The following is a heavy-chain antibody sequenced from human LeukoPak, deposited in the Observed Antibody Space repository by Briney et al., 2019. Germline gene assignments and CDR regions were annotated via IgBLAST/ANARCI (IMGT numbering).Heavy chain of an antibody. V-gene: IGHV4-4*02. J-gene: IGHJ4*02. CDR3: ARDLYGSGTRFDY. CDR1: GDSISSNTW. Sequence: SETLSLTCAVSGDSISSNTWWSWVRPPPGKGLEWIGEIFHSGCTNYNPSLKSRVTISVDKSKNQFSLKLNSVTAADTAVYYCARDLYGSGTRFDYWGQGTLVTAPS. D-gene: IGHD3-10*01. CDR2: IFHSGCT.